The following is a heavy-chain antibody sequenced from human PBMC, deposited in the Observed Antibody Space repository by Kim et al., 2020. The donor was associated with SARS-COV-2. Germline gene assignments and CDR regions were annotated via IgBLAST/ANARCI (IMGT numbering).Heavy chain of an antibody. Sequence: ASVKVSCKASGYTFTSYYMHWVRQAPGQGLEWMGIINPSGGSTSYAQKFQGRVTMTRDTSTSTVYMELSSLRSEDTAVYYCAREHVVVPAATAHYFDYWGQGTLVTVSS. CDR1: GYTFTSYY. CDR2: INPSGGST. J-gene: IGHJ4*02. D-gene: IGHD2-2*01. V-gene: IGHV1-46*01. CDR3: AREHVVVPAATAHYFDY.